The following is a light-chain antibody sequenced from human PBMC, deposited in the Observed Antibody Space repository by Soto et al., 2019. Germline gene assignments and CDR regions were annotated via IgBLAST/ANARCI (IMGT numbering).Light chain of an antibody. CDR2: GPS. CDR3: QKYHNWPRT. Sequence: EIVMTQSPATLSVSPGERATLSCRASQSVSSNLAWYQQKPGQAPRLLIFGPSTRATGVPARFSGSGSGTEFTRTISSLQSEDFAIYYCQKYHNWPRTFGQGTKVEVK. CDR1: QSVSSN. J-gene: IGKJ1*01. V-gene: IGKV3-15*01.